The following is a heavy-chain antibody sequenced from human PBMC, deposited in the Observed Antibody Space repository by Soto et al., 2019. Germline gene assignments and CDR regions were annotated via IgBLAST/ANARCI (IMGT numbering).Heavy chain of an antibody. CDR2: ISWNSDYI. J-gene: IGHJ3*01. D-gene: IGHD3-22*01. CDR1: GFAFDDYA. Sequence: EVQLVESGGGLVQPGRSLRLSCAASGFAFDDYAMHWVRQPPGKGLDWVSRISWNSDYIAYGDFVKGRFTVSRDNAKNSLFLQMDSLRAEDTALYYCVKEYYAVSGGLGGLHAFDFWGQGTVVNVSS. CDR3: VKEYYAVSGGLGGLHAFDF. V-gene: IGHV3-9*01.